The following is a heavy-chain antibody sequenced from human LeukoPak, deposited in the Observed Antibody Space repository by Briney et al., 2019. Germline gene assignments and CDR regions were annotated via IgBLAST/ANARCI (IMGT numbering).Heavy chain of an antibody. CDR3: ARGSYSSSWSANGAFDI. CDR1: GGSISSYY. V-gene: IGHV4-59*01. Sequence: SETLSLTCTVSGGSISSYYWSWIRQPPGKGLEWIGYTYYSGSTNYSPSLKSRVTTSVDTSKNQFSLKLSSVTAADTAVYYCARGSYSSSWSANGAFDIWGQGTMVTVSS. J-gene: IGHJ3*02. CDR2: TYYSGST. D-gene: IGHD6-13*01.